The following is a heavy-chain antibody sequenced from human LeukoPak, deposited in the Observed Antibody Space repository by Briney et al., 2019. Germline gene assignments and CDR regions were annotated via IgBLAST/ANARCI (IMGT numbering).Heavy chain of an antibody. CDR3: ARYSTRWWLYDY. CDR1: GFTFSSYG. D-gene: IGHD6-13*01. V-gene: IGHV3-30*03. CDR2: ISYDGSNK. Sequence: GRSLRLSCAASGFTFSSYGMHWVRQAPGKGLEWVAVISYDGSNKYYADSVKGRFTISRDNAKNSLYLQMNSLRAEDTAVYYCARYSTRWWLYDYWGQGTLVTVSS. J-gene: IGHJ4*02.